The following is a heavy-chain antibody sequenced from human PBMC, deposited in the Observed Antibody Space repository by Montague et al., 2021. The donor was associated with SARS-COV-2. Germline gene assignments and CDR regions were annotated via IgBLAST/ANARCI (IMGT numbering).Heavy chain of an antibody. CDR3: ARGWGGTYSDDAFDI. J-gene: IGHJ3*02. V-gene: IGHV4-30-2*01. D-gene: IGHD1-26*01. Sequence: TLSLTCSVSGGSIRSGGYSWSWDRQPPGKGLEWIGYFYHSGSIYYNPSLKSRVTISVDRSKNHFSLKLTSVTAADTAVYYCARGWGGTYSDDAFDIWGQGTMVTVSS. CDR1: GGSIRSGGYS. CDR2: FYHSGSI.